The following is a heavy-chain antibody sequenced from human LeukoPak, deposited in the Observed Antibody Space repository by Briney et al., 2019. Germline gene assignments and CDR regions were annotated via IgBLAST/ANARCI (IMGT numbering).Heavy chain of an antibody. J-gene: IGHJ4*02. CDR1: GYSFTTHG. CDR3: ARGARDGALDY. CDR2: IDTYTGIP. Sequence: WASVKVSCKTSGYSFTTHGINWVRQAPGQGLEWMGWIDTYTGIPSYVQDFTGRFVFSVDTSVSTAYAQIIGLLAEDTAVYYCARGARDGALDYWGQGTLVTVSS. D-gene: IGHD3-10*01. V-gene: IGHV7-4-1*02.